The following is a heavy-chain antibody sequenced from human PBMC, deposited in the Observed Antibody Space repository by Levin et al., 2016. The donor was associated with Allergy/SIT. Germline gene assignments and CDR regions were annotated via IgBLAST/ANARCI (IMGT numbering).Heavy chain of an antibody. CDR2: INHSGST. CDR3: ARGRRDYYGSGSPAPNWFDP. CDR1: GGSFSGYY. D-gene: IGHD3-10*01. V-gene: IGHV4-34*01. Sequence: GSLRLSCAVYGGSFSGYYWSWIRQPPGKGLEWIGEINHSGSTNYNPSLKSRVTISVDTSKNQFSLKLSSVTAADTAVYYCARGRRDYYGSGSPAPNWFDPWGQGTLVTVSS. J-gene: IGHJ5*02.